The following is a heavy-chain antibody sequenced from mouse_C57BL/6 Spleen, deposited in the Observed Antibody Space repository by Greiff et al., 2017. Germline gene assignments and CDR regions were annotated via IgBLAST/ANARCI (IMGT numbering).Heavy chain of an antibody. CDR2: INPNNGGT. Sequence: EVKLQQSGPELVKPGASVKMSCKASGYTFTDYNMHWVKQSHGKSLEWIGYINPNNGGTSYNQKFKGKATLTVNKYSSTAYMELRSLTSEDSAVYYCAREGTVVADYWGQGTTRTVSS. CDR1: GYTFTDYN. CDR3: AREGTVVADY. D-gene: IGHD1-1*01. V-gene: IGHV1-22*01. J-gene: IGHJ2*01.